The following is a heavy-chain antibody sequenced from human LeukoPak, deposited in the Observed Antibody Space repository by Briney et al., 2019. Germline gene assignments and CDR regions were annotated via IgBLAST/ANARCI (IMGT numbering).Heavy chain of an antibody. CDR2: ISSSSSTI. J-gene: IGHJ3*02. CDR1: GFTFSSYS. Sequence: PGGSLRLSCAASGFTFSSYSMNWVRQAPGKGLEWVSYISSSSSTIYYADSVKGRFTISRDNAKNSLYLQMNSLRAEDTAVYYCARDQGKWIQLEGAYDAFDIWGQGTMVTVSS. D-gene: IGHD5-18*01. CDR3: ARDQGKWIQLEGAYDAFDI. V-gene: IGHV3-48*04.